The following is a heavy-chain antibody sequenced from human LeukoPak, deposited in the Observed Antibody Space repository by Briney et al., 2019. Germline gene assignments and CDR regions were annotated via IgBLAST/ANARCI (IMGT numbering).Heavy chain of an antibody. CDR2: IYTSGST. CDR3: ARGATATTPFDY. D-gene: IGHD4-17*01. CDR1: GGSISSGSYY. V-gene: IGHV4-61*02. Sequence: SETLSLTCTVSGGSISSGSYYWSWLRQPAGTGLEWIGRIYTSGSTNYNPSLKSRVTISVDASKNQFSLKLSSVTAADTAVYYCARGATATTPFDYWGQGTLVTVSS. J-gene: IGHJ4*02.